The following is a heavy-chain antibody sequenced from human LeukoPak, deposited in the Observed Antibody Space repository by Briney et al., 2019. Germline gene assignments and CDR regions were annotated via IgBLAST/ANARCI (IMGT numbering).Heavy chain of an antibody. V-gene: IGHV4-59*01. D-gene: IGHD2-2*01. Sequence: SGTLSLPCPVSGCSLTGYYWCWIRQPPRKGLEGLGFIYNNGSTNYNPSLKSRVTISIDTSKNRFSLKLSSVTAADTALYYCTRAYSSSWHPPDYWGQGTLVTVSS. CDR1: GCSLTGYY. CDR3: TRAYSSSWHPPDY. J-gene: IGHJ4*02. CDR2: IYNNGST.